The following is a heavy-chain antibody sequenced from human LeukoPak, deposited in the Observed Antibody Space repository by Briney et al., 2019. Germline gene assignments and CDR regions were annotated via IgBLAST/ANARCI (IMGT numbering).Heavy chain of an antibody. CDR1: GFTFNSYA. CDR3: AKVLLWFGEPPKYNWFDP. D-gene: IGHD3-10*01. Sequence: GGSLRLSCAASGFTFNSYAMSWVRQAPGKGLEWVSLISGSGASTYYADSVKGRFTISRDNSKNTLYLQMNSLRAEDTAVYYRAKVLLWFGEPPKYNWFDPWGQGTLVTVSS. V-gene: IGHV3-23*01. J-gene: IGHJ5*02. CDR2: ISGSGAST.